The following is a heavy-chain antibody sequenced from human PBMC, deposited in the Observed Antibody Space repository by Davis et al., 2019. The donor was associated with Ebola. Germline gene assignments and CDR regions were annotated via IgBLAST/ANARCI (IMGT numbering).Heavy chain of an antibody. Sequence: ASVKVSCKASGYTFTSYDINWVRQATGQGLEWLGWMNPNSGNTGYAQKFQGRVTMTRNTSISTAYMEVSSLRSEDTAVYYCARDRITIFGVVFDAFDIWGQGTMVTVSS. CDR3: ARDRITIFGVVFDAFDI. V-gene: IGHV1-8*01. J-gene: IGHJ3*02. CDR1: GYTFTSYD. CDR2: MNPNSGNT. D-gene: IGHD3-3*01.